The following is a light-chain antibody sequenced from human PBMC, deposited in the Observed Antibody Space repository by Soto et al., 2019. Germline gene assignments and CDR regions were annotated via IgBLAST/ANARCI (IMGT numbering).Light chain of an antibody. Sequence: EIVMTQSPATLSFSPGERATLSCRASQSVSSNLAWYQQKPGQAPRLLIYGASTRATGIPARFSGSGSGTEFTLTISSLQSEDCAVYYCQQYNNWPRTFGQGTKVEIK. CDR2: GAS. V-gene: IGKV3-15*01. CDR1: QSVSSN. J-gene: IGKJ1*01. CDR3: QQYNNWPRT.